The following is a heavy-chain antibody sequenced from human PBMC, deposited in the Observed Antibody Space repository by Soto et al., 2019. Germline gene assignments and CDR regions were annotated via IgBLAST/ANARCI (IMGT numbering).Heavy chain of an antibody. CDR3: ARLGLDYSTSSHDAFHI. CDR2: NYPADSDT. CDR1: GYTFTDYW. V-gene: IGHV5-51*01. Sequence: PGESLKISCQASGYTFTDYWIGWVRQMPGKGLELMGINYPADSDTKYSPSFEGQVTISADKSSSTAYVQWSSLKASDTAMYYCARLGLDYSTSSHDAFHIWGQGIMVTVSS. D-gene: IGHD6-6*01. J-gene: IGHJ3*02.